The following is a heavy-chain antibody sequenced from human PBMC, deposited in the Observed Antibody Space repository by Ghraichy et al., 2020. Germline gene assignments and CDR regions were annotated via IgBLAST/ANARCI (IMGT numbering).Heavy chain of an antibody. V-gene: IGHV3-48*02. J-gene: IGHJ6*02. CDR1: GFSFSSHS. CDR2: ITASSRTT. D-gene: IGHD4-23*01. CDR3: ARGATVVRFFYFNGMDV. Sequence: GGSLRLSCVGSGFSFSSHSMNWVRQSPGKGLEWVSYITASSRTTSYADSMRGRFTISRDNAQNSLYLQMNSLRDEDTGVYYCARGATVVRFFYFNGMDVWGQGTTVTVSS.